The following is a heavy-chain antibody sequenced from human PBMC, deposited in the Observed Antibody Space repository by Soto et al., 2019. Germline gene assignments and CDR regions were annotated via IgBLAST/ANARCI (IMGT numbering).Heavy chain of an antibody. J-gene: IGHJ4*02. CDR2: IYNGGTT. CDR3: ARGPSGDKVDY. Sequence: QVHLQESGPGLVKPSQTLSLTCTVSGGSITNDDYCWSWIRQPPDKGLEWIGHIYNGGTTYNNPSLEXGXTXAXTTSQTHFSLKLSSVSAADTAVYYCARGPSGDKVDYWGQGTLVTVSS. CDR1: GGSITNDDYC. V-gene: IGHV4-30-4*01. D-gene: IGHD7-27*01.